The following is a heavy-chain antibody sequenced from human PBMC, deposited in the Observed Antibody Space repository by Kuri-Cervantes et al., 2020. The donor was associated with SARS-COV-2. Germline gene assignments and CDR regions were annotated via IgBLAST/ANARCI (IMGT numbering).Heavy chain of an antibody. D-gene: IGHD6-6*01. CDR2: ISWNSGSI. J-gene: IGHJ3*01. V-gene: IGHV3-9*01. Sequence: GGSLRLSCAASGFTFDDYAMHWVRQAPGKGLEWVSGISWNSGSIGYADSVKGRFTISRDNAKNTLYLQMNSLRAEDTGVYYCAIDVGGSSSHWGQGTMVTVSS. CDR1: GFTFDDYA. CDR3: AIDVGGSSSH.